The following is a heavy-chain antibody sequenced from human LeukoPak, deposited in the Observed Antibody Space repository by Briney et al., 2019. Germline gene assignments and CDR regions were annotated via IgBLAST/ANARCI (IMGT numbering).Heavy chain of an antibody. D-gene: IGHD1-26*01. CDR3: ARDYSVGMEKGSEYFQH. CDR2: INPSGGST. Sequence: ASVKVSCKASGYTFTSYYMHWVRQAPGQGLEWMGIINPSGGSTSYAQKFQGRVTMTRDTSTSTVYMELSSLRSEDTAVYYCARDYSVGMEKGSEYFQHWGQGTLVTVSS. V-gene: IGHV1-46*01. CDR1: GYTFTSYY. J-gene: IGHJ1*01.